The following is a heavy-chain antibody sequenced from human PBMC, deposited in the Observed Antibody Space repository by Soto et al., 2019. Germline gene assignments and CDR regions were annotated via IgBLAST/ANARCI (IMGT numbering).Heavy chain of an antibody. CDR3: ARAVDDYYDSSGYYIDY. Sequence: PSETLSLTCTVSGGSISSYYWSWIRQPPGRGLEWIGYIYYSGSTNYNPSLKSRVTISVDTSKSQFSLKLSSVTAADTAVYYCARAVDDYYDSSGYYIDYWGQGTLVTVSS. CDR2: IYYSGST. D-gene: IGHD3-22*01. CDR1: GGSISSYY. V-gene: IGHV4-59*08. J-gene: IGHJ4*02.